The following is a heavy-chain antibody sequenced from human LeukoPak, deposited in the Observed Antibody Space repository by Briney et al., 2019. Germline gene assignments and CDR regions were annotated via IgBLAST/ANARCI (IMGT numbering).Heavy chain of an antibody. CDR3: ARGPRDGYAPFDY. J-gene: IGHJ4*02. Sequence: ASVKVSCKASGYTLTGYYMHWVRQAPGQGLEWMGWINPNSGGTNHAQKFQGRVTMTRNTSISTAYMELSRLRSDDTAVYYCARGPRDGYAPFDYWGQGTLVTVSS. CDR1: GYTLTGYY. V-gene: IGHV1-2*02. CDR2: INPNSGGT. D-gene: IGHD5-24*01.